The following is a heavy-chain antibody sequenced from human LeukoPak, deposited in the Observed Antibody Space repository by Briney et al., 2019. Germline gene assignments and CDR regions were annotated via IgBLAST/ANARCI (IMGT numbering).Heavy chain of an antibody. Sequence: SETLSLTCTVSGGSISSYYWSWIRQPPGKGLEWIGYIYYSGSTNYNPSLKRRVTISVDTSKNQFSLKLSSVTAADTAVDYCARGGYNFDYWGQGSLVTVSS. D-gene: IGHD1-1*01. CDR1: GGSISSYY. V-gene: IGHV4-59*01. J-gene: IGHJ4*02. CDR2: IYYSGST. CDR3: ARGGYNFDY.